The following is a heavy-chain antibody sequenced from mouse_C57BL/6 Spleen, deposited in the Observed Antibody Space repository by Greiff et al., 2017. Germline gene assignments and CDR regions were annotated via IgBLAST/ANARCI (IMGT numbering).Heavy chain of an antibody. Sequence: QVQLKESGPELVKPGASVKISCKASGYAFSSSWMNWVKQRPGKGLEWIGRIYPGDGDTNYNGKFKGKATLTADKSSSTAYMQLSSLTSEDSAVYFCAIRDAMDYWGQGTSGTVSS. V-gene: IGHV1-82*01. CDR2: IYPGDGDT. CDR1: GYAFSSSW. D-gene: IGHD2-12*01. J-gene: IGHJ4*01. CDR3: AIRDAMDY.